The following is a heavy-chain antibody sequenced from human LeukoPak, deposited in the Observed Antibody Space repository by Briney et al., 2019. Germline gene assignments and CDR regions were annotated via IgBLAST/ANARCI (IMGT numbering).Heavy chain of an antibody. CDR2: IKQDGSEK. CDR3: ATSGVVVTATVSYFDY. Sequence: PGGSLRLSCAASGLTFSSYWLSWVRQAPGKGLEWVASIKQDGSEKSFVDSVKGRFTISRDNSKNTLYLQMNSLRAEDTAVYYCATSGVVVTATVSYFDYWGQGTLVTVSS. CDR1: GLTFSSYW. J-gene: IGHJ4*02. D-gene: IGHD2-21*02. V-gene: IGHV3-7*01.